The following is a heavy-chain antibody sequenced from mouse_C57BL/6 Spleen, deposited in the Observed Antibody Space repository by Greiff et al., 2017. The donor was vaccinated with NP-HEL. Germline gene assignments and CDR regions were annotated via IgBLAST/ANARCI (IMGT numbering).Heavy chain of an antibody. Sequence: QVQLQQPGAELVRPGSSVKLSCKASGYTFTSYWMHWVKQRPIQGLEWIGNIDPSDSETHYNQKFKDKATLTVDKSSSTAYMQLSRLTSEDSAVYYCASTGKAYFDYWGQGTTLTVSS. J-gene: IGHJ2*01. V-gene: IGHV1-52*01. D-gene: IGHD4-1*02. CDR2: IDPSDSET. CDR1: GYTFTSYW. CDR3: ASTGKAYFDY.